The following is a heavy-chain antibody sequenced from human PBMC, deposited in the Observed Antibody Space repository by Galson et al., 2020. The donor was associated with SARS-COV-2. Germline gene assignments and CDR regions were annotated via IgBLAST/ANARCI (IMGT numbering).Heavy chain of an antibody. CDR3: ARDSIAAAGMDY. D-gene: IGHD6-13*01. CDR2: INHSGST. Sequence: SETLSLTCAVYGESFSGYYWSWIRQPPGKGLEWIGEINHSGSTNYNPSLKSRVTISVDTSKNQFSLKLSSVPAADTAVYYFARDSIAAAGMDYWVQGTLVTVSS. J-gene: IGHJ4*02. CDR1: GESFSGYY. V-gene: IGHV4-34*01.